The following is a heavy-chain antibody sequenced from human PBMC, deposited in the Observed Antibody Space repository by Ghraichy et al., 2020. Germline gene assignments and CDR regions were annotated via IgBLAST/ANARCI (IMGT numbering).Heavy chain of an antibody. CDR2: ISAYNGNT. J-gene: IGHJ4*02. V-gene: IGHV1-18*04. Sequence: ASVKVSCKASGYTFTSYGISWVRQAPGQGLEWMGWISAYNGNTNYAQKLQGRVTMTTDTSTSTAYMELRSLRSDDTAVYYCARDYRVEDTAMVIPCYWGQGTLVTVSS. CDR3: ARDYRVEDTAMVIPCY. D-gene: IGHD5-18*01. CDR1: GYTFTSYG.